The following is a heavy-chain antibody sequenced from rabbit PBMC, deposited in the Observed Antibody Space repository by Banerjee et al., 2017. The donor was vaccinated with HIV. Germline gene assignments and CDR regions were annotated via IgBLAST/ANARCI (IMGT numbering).Heavy chain of an antibody. CDR3: ARDLAGVIGWNFNF. V-gene: IGHV1S45*01. CDR1: GFSFSSTYW. J-gene: IGHJ4*01. CDR2: IYAASSGST. D-gene: IGHD4-1*01. Sequence: EESGGDLVKPEGSLTLTCTASGFSFSSTYWICWVRQAPGKGLEWIGCIYAASSGSTWYASWVNGRFMISKTSSTTVTLQMTSLTAADTATYFCARDLAGVIGWNFNFWGLGTLVTVS.